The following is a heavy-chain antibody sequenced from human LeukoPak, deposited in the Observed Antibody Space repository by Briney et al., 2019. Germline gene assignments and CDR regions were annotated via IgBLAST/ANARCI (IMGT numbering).Heavy chain of an antibody. Sequence: GGSLRLSCAASGFTFSSYSMNWVRQAPGEGLEWVSSISSSSSYIYYADSVKGRFTISRDNAKNSLYLQMNSLRAEDTAVYYCARDAGTYDFWSGPYYYYMDVWGKGTTVTVSS. CDR2: ISSSSSYI. D-gene: IGHD3-3*01. V-gene: IGHV3-21*01. CDR3: ARDAGTYDFWSGPYYYYMDV. J-gene: IGHJ6*03. CDR1: GFTFSSYS.